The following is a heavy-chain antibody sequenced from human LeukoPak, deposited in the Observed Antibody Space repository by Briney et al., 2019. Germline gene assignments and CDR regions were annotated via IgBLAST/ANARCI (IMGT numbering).Heavy chain of an antibody. J-gene: IGHJ4*02. Sequence: GGSLRLSCAASGFMFSSNWMSWVRLAPGKGLEWVALIWYDGSNKYYADSVKGRLTISRDNSKNTLYLQMNSLRAEDTAVYYCAREGPRGNSQFDYWGQGTLVTVSS. CDR3: AREGPRGNSQFDY. D-gene: IGHD2/OR15-2a*01. CDR2: IWYDGSNK. CDR1: GFMFSSNW. V-gene: IGHV3-33*08.